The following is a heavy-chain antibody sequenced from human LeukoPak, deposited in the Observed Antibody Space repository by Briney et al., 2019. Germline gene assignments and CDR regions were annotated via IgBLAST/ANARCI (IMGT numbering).Heavy chain of an antibody. CDR3: ATDSANYDSSGTNYYYYYYGMDV. CDR1: GYTLTELS. CDR2: FDPEDGET. J-gene: IGHJ6*02. Sequence: ASVKVSCKVSGYTLTELSMHWVRQAPGKGLEWMGGFDPEDGETIYAQKFQGRVTMTEDTSTDTAYMELSSLRSEDTAVYYCATDSANYDSSGTNYYYYYYGMDVWGQGTTVTVSS. V-gene: IGHV1-24*01. D-gene: IGHD3-22*01.